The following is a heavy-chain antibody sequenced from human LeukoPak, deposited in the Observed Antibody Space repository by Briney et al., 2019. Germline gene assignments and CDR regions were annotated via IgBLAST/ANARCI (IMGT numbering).Heavy chain of an antibody. CDR3: ARDAAGYDLGVDY. CDR1: GYTFTGYY. J-gene: IGHJ4*02. D-gene: IGHD5-12*01. Sequence: GASVKVSCKASGYTFTGYYMHWVRQAPGQGLEWMGWINPNSGGTNYAQKFQGRVTMTRDTSISTAHMELSRLRSDDTAVYYCARDAAGYDLGVDYWGQGTLVTVSS. CDR2: INPNSGGT. V-gene: IGHV1-2*02.